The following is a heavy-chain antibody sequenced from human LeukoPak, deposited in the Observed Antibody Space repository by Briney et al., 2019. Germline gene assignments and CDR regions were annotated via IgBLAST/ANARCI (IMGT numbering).Heavy chain of an antibody. CDR2: INGSGGST. Sequence: GGSLRLSCAASGFTFSSYAMSWVRQAPGKGLEWVSDINGSGGSTYYADSVKGRFTISRDNAKTSLYLQMNSLRAEDTAVYYCARDLSGVAGYTYGRGIDYWGRGTLVTVSS. CDR3: ARDLSGVAGYTYGRGIDY. V-gene: IGHV3-23*01. CDR1: GFTFSSYA. D-gene: IGHD5-18*01. J-gene: IGHJ4*02.